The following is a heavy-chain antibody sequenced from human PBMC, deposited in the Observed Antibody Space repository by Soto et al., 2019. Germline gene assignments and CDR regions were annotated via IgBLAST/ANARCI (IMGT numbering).Heavy chain of an antibody. D-gene: IGHD6-13*01. Sequence: QVQLQESGPGLVKPSETLSLTCTVSGVSITPYYWSWIRQPPGKRLEWIGYISSSGFTNYNPSLNSRVTISVDTSKNQFSLKLSSVTAADTAVYYCVRDCYSSSCFDLWGQGTLVTVSS. V-gene: IGHV4-59*01. CDR3: VRDCYSSSCFDL. J-gene: IGHJ4*02. CDR2: ISSSGFT. CDR1: GVSITPYY.